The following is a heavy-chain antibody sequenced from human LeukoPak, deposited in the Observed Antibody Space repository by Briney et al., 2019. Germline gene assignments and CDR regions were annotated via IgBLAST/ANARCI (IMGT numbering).Heavy chain of an antibody. CDR2: ISGDGTTI. Sequence: PGGSLRLSCGASGFIFSDHFLTWIRQAPGKGLEWLAYISGDGTTITYADSVKGRFTISRDNAKNSMYLHMTSLKPEDTAVYYCARDRTITYRYDSSGPLYYWGQGTLVAVSS. CDR1: GFIFSDHF. V-gene: IGHV3-11*01. D-gene: IGHD4-11*01. CDR3: ARDRTITYRYDSSGPLYY. J-gene: IGHJ4*02.